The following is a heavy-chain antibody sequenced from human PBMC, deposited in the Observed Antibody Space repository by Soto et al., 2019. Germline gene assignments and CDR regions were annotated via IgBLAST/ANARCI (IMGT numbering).Heavy chain of an antibody. J-gene: IGHJ4*02. CDR2: IYYSGST. CDR3: ARLQTGTIDY. CDR1: GGSISGYY. V-gene: IGHV4-59*01. D-gene: IGHD2-8*01. Sequence: SETLSLTCTVSGGSISGYYWTWIRQPPGKGLEWIGYIYYSGSTTYNLSLKSRVTISADTSKNQCSLKLSSVTAADTAVYYCARLQTGTIDYWGQGTLVTVSS.